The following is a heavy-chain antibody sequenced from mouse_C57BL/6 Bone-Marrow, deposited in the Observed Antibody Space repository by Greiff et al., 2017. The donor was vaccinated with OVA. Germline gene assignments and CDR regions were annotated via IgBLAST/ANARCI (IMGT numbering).Heavy chain of an antibody. V-gene: IGHV1-59*01. Sequence: QVQLQQPGAELVRPGTSVKLSCKASGYTFTSYWMHWVKQRPGQGLEWIGVIDPSDSYTNYNQKFKGKATLTVDTSSSTAYMQLRSLTSEDSAVYYCARSWAYWGQGTLVTVSA. CDR3: ARSWAY. CDR2: IDPSDSYT. J-gene: IGHJ3*01. CDR1: GYTFTSYW.